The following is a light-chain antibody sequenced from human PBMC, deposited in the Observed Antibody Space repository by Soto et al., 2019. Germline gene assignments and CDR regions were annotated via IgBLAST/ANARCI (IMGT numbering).Light chain of an antibody. V-gene: IGLV2-11*01. CDR2: DVT. Sequence: QSALTQPRSVSGSPGQSVTISCTGSDSDIGNYIYDSWYQVHPGKAPKLIIYDVTKRPSGVPDRFSGSKSGNTASLTISGLQAEDESEYYCSSYAGFYTLLFGGGTKVTVL. CDR1: DSDIGNYIY. CDR3: SSYAGFYTLL. J-gene: IGLJ2*01.